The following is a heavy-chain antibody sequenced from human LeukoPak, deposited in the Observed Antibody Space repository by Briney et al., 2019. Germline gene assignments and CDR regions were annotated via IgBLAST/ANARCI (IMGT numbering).Heavy chain of an antibody. CDR1: GFTFSDYY. Sequence: GGSLRLSCAASGFTFSDYYMSWIRQAPGKGLEWVSYISSSSSYTNYADSVKGRFTISGDNAKNSLYLQMNSLRAEDTAVYYCARPRGSGSYYDNWFDPWGQGTLVTVSS. J-gene: IGHJ5*02. D-gene: IGHD3-10*01. CDR3: ARPRGSGSYYDNWFDP. CDR2: ISSSSSYT. V-gene: IGHV3-11*06.